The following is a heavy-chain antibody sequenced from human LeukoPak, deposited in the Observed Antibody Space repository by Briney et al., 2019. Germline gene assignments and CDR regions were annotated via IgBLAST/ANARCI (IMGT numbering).Heavy chain of an antibody. CDR3: ARAPIARRDIVVVPAAMNGGWFDP. V-gene: IGHV3-74*03. D-gene: IGHD2-2*01. J-gene: IGHJ5*02. CDR1: GFTFSNYW. CDR2: INVDGSTT. Sequence: GGSLRLSCAASGFTFSNYWMHWVRQAPGKGLEWVSRINVDGSTTTYADSVKGRFTISRDNAKNSLYLQMNSLRAEDTAVYYCARAPIARRDIVVVPAAMNGGWFDPWGQGTLVTVSS.